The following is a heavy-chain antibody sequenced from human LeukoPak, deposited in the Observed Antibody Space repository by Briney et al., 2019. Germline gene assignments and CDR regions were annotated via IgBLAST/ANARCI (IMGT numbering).Heavy chain of an antibody. CDR2: ISSSSSYI. CDR3: ARDPRGSYSYGSNWFDP. V-gene: IGHV3-21*01. J-gene: IGHJ5*02. Sequence: GGSLRLSCAASGFTFSSYTMNWVRQAPGKGLEWVSSISSSSSYIYYADSVKGRFTISRDNAKNSLYLQMSSLRVEDTAVYYCARDPRGSYSYGSNWFDPWGQGTLVTVSS. D-gene: IGHD5-18*01. CDR1: GFTFSSYT.